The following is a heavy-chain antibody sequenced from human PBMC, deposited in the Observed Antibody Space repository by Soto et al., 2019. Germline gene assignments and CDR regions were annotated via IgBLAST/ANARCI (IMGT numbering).Heavy chain of an antibody. D-gene: IGHD6-19*01. V-gene: IGHV1-18*01. Sequence: QVQLVQSGAEVKKPGASVKVSCKASGYTFTSYGISWVRQAPGQGLEWMGWISAYNGNTKYAQKLQGRVTMTTDTATSTAYMEVRCLRSDDPAVYYRARDLAVGLVDYWGQGTLVTVSS. CDR1: GYTFTSYG. J-gene: IGHJ4*02. CDR3: ARDLAVGLVDY. CDR2: ISAYNGNT.